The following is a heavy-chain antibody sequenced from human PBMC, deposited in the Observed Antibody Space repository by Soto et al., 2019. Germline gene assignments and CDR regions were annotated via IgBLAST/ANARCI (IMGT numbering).Heavy chain of an antibody. V-gene: IGHV3-23*01. J-gene: IGHJ6*02. D-gene: IGHD6-19*01. CDR3: ARALAGSTTTYYYGMDV. Sequence: EVQLLESAGGLVQPGGSLRLSCAASGFSLSTHAMSWVRQAPGKGLEWVSSISGSGASTSYAASVKGRFTISRDNSKNTQYLQMNSLRADDTAVYYCARALAGSTTTYYYGMDVWGQGTTVTVSS. CDR1: GFSLSTHA. CDR2: ISGSGAST.